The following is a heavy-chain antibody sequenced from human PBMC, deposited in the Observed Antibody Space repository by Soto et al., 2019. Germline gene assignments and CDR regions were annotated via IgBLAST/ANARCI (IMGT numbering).Heavy chain of an antibody. J-gene: IGHJ4*02. V-gene: IGHV1-18*01. D-gene: IGHD3-16*01. Sequence: QVQLVQSGGEVKKPGASVKVSCKTSGYTFTTYGISWVRQAPGQGLAWVGWISAYSGKTHYAQKFQGKVTMTTDTSTNTAYLERRSLRSDGTAVYYCARDTYFGDHQYWGQGTLVTVSS. CDR1: GYTFTTYG. CDR3: ARDTYFGDHQY. CDR2: ISAYSGKT.